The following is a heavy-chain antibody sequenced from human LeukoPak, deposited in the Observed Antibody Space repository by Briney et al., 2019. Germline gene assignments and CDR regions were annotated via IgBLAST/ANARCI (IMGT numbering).Heavy chain of an antibody. V-gene: IGHV1-2*02. CDR2: INPDSGGT. Sequence: ASVKCSCKASRYTFTVYYMHWVGPARGQGLEWMGWINPDSGGTSYTQMFQCRATMTRDTSISTAYMELSRLKSDDTAVYYCARELIVATNEEVDYCGQGTLVTVSS. CDR3: ARELIVATNEEVDY. J-gene: IGHJ4*02. CDR1: RYTFTVYY. D-gene: IGHD5-12*01.